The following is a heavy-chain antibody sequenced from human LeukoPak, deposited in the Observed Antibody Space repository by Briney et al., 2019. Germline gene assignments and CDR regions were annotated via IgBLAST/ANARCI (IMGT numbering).Heavy chain of an antibody. V-gene: IGHV1-46*01. Sequence: ASVKVSCKASGYTFTSYYMHWVRQAPGQGLEWMGIINPSGGSTSYAQKFQGRVTMTRDTSTSTAYMELSSLRSEDTAVYYCARAEGGTYYYDSSGYDILDYWGQGTLVTVSS. J-gene: IGHJ4*02. CDR2: INPSGGST. CDR3: ARAEGGTYYYDSSGYDILDY. D-gene: IGHD3-22*01. CDR1: GYTFTSYY.